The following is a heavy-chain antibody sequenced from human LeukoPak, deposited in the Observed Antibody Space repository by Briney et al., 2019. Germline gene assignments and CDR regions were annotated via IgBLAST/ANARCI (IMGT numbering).Heavy chain of an antibody. CDR2: MYYSGNS. V-gene: IGHV4-59*01. J-gene: IGHJ4*02. D-gene: IGHD6-13*01. CDR3: ASYSNSWYYFDY. CDR1: GGSITSYY. Sequence: SETLSLTCTVSGGSITSYYWSWIRQPPGKGLEWIGYMYYSGNSYYNPSLKSRVTISVDTSKNRFSLKLSSMTAAGTAVYYCASYSNSWYYFDYWGQGTLVTVSS.